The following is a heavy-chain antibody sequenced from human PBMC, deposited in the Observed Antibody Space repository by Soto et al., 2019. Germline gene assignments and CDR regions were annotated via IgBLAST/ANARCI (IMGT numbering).Heavy chain of an antibody. CDR2: IYYSRST. D-gene: IGHD3-10*01. V-gene: IGHV4-59*08. J-gene: IGHJ4*02. CDR3: ARHGSRLWFGELLYFDY. CDR1: GGSISSYY. Sequence: SETLSLTCTVSGGSISSYYWSWIRQPPGKGLEWIGYIYYSRSTNYNPSLKSRVTISVDTSKNQFSLKLSSVTAADTAVYYCARHGSRLWFGELLYFDYWGQGTLVTVSS.